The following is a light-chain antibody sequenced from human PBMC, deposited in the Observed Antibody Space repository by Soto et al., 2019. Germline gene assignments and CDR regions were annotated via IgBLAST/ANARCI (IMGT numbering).Light chain of an antibody. Sequence: EIVMTQSPATLSVSPGERATLSCRASQSVTSNLAWYQQKPGQAPRLLIFDASNRATGIPARFSGSGSGTDFILTISSLQSEDFAIYYCQQYNNWPPMVTFGGGTKVDIK. CDR2: DAS. CDR3: QQYNNWPPMVT. CDR1: QSVTSN. V-gene: IGKV3D-15*01. J-gene: IGKJ4*01.